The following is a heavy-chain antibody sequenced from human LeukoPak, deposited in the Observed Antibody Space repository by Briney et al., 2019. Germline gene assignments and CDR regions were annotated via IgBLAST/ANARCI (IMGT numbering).Heavy chain of an antibody. CDR2: IPYDGGNK. D-gene: IGHD2-15*01. J-gene: IGHJ4*02. V-gene: IGHV3-30*02. CDR1: GFTFSSYG. Sequence: GGSLRLSCAASGFTFSSYGMHWVRQSPGKGLEWVAFIPYDGGNKYYADSVKGRFTISRDNSKNTLYLQMSTLRAEDTAVYYCAKAHVAQSYCSGGSCYLVHYWGQGTLVTVSS. CDR3: AKAHVAQSYCSGGSCYLVHY.